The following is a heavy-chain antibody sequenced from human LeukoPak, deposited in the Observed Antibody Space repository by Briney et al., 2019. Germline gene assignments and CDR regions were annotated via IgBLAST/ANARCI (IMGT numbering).Heavy chain of an antibody. J-gene: IGHJ6*02. Sequence: GGSPRLSCAASGFTFSSYSMNWVRQAPGKGLEWVSSISSSSSYIYYADSLKGRFTISRDNAKNSLFLQMNSLRAEDTAVYYCARDSDFDSSGYYPYYYYYYNMDVWGQGTTVTVSS. V-gene: IGHV3-21*01. D-gene: IGHD3-22*01. CDR3: ARDSDFDSSGYYPYYYYYYNMDV. CDR1: GFTFSSYS. CDR2: ISSSSSYI.